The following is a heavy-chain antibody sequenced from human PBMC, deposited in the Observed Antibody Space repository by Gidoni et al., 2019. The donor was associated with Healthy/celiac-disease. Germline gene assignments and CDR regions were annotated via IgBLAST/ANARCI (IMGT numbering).Heavy chain of an antibody. CDR3: AKDRGYYVANDAFDI. CDR2: ISGSGGST. J-gene: IGHJ3*02. CDR1: AFTFRRYA. D-gene: IGHD3-10*02. Sequence: EVQLLESGGGLVQPGGSLRLSCADSAFTFRRYAMSCVRQAPGKGLEWVSAISGSGGSTYYADSVKGRFTISKDNSKNTLYLQMNSLRAEDTAVYYCAKDRGYYVANDAFDIWGQGTMVTVSS. V-gene: IGHV3-23*01.